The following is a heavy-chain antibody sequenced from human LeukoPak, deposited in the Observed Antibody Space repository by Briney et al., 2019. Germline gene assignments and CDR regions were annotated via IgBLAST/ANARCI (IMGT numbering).Heavy chain of an antibody. Sequence: GGSLRLSCAASGFTFSIYAMSWVRQAPGKGLEWVSAISGSGDSTYYADSVKGRFTISRDNSKNTLYLQMNSLRAEDTDVYHCAKGEYGSGTYKGPFDYWGQGTLVTVSS. CDR2: ISGSGDST. CDR3: AKGEYGSGTYKGPFDY. V-gene: IGHV3-23*01. D-gene: IGHD3-10*01. CDR1: GFTFSIYA. J-gene: IGHJ4*02.